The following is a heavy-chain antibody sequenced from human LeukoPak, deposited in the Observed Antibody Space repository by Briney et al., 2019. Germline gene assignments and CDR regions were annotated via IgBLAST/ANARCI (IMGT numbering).Heavy chain of an antibody. CDR1: GYTFTSYY. D-gene: IGHD3-10*01. J-gene: IGHJ6*02. Sequence: ASVKVSCKASGYTFTSYYMHWVRQAPGQGLEWMGIINPSGGSTSYAQKFQGRVTMTRDTSTSTVYMELSSLRSEDTAVYYCARDGDHYGSGRSRDYYYGMDVWGQGTTVTVSS. CDR3: ARDGDHYGSGRSRDYYYGMDV. CDR2: INPSGGST. V-gene: IGHV1-46*01.